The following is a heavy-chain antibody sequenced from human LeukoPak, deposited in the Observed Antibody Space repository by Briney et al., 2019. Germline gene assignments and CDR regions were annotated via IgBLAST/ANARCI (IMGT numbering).Heavy chain of an antibody. CDR2: ISCYNGHT. J-gene: IGHJ4*02. CDR1: GYSFTKNG. CDR3: ARREGRSASPFFFDS. D-gene: IGHD6-6*01. Sequence: GASVKVSCKASGYSFTKNGLNWVRQAPGQGLQRMGWISCYNGHTHYAQNFQGRVTMTTDTSTNTAYMELRGLRSDDTAIYYCARREGRSASPFFFDSWGQGTLVTVSS. V-gene: IGHV1-18*01.